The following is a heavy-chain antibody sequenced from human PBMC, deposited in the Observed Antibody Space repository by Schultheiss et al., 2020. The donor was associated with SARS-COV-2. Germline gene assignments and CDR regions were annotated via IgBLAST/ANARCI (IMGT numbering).Heavy chain of an antibody. V-gene: IGHV4-39*07. Sequence: SETLSLTCTVSGGSISSSSYYWGWIRQPPGKGLEWIGSIYYSGSTNYNPSLKSRVTISVDTSKNQFSLKLSSVTAADTAVYYCARGRTEYYDFWTDYYYYYGMDVWGQGTTVTVSS. J-gene: IGHJ6*02. CDR1: GGSISSSSYY. D-gene: IGHD3/OR15-3a*01. CDR3: ARGRTEYYDFWTDYYYYYGMDV. CDR2: IYYSGST.